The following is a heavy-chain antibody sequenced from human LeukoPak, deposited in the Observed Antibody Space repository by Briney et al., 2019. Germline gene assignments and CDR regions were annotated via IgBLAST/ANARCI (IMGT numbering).Heavy chain of an antibody. CDR3: ARHHYHYDFWSGYPYGMDV. CDR1: GGSISSYY. CDR2: IYYSGST. J-gene: IGHJ6*02. D-gene: IGHD3-3*01. V-gene: IGHV4-59*08. Sequence: SETLSLTCTVSGGSISSYYWSWIRQPPGKGLEWIGYIYYSGSTNYNPSLKSRVTISVDTSKNQFSLKLSSVTAADTAVYYCARHHYHYDFWSGYPYGMDVWGQGTTVTASS.